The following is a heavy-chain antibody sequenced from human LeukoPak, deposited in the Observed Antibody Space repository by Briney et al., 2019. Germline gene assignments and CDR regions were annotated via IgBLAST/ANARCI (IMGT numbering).Heavy chain of an antibody. D-gene: IGHD3-22*01. Sequence: SETLSLTCSVSYGSISGYYWSWIRQSPGKELVWIGYIYYSGSTNYNPSLKSRVTISADMSKNQVSLKLSSVTAADTALYYCARHFTYYYDSSGSPRDSFDIWGHGTMVTVSS. J-gene: IGHJ3*02. CDR1: YGSISGYY. CDR2: IYYSGST. V-gene: IGHV4-59*08. CDR3: ARHFTYYYDSSGSPRDSFDI.